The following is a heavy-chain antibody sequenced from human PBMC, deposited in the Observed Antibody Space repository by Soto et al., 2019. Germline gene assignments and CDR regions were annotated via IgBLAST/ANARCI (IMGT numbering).Heavy chain of an antibody. V-gene: IGHV5-10-1*01. CDR3: ALWFGELSDSRYYYYGMDV. Sequence: GESLKISCKGSGYSFTSYWISWVRQMPGKGLEWMGRIDPSDSYTNYSPSFQGHVTISADKSISTAYLQWSSLKASDTAMYYCALWFGELSDSRYYYYGMDVWGQGTTVTVSS. D-gene: IGHD3-10*01. CDR2: IDPSDSYT. J-gene: IGHJ6*02. CDR1: GYSFTSYW.